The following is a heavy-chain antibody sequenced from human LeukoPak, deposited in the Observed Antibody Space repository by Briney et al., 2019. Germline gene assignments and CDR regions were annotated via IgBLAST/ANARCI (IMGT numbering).Heavy chain of an antibody. CDR2: ISSSGSTI. CDR1: GFTFSSYE. CDR3: ALYDFWSGYSPDY. Sequence: PGGSLRDSCAASGFTFSSYEMNWVRQAPGKGLEWVSYISSSGSTIYYADSVKGRFTISRDNAKNSLYLQMNSLRAEDTAVYYCALYDFWSGYSPDYWGQGTLVTVSS. J-gene: IGHJ4*02. D-gene: IGHD3-3*01. V-gene: IGHV3-48*03.